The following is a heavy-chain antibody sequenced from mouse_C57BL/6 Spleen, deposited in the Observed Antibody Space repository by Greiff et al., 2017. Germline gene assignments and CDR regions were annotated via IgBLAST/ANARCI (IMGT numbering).Heavy chain of an antibody. CDR2: IDPSDSET. CDR3: ARRGSSGYFDY. V-gene: IGHV1-52*01. D-gene: IGHD1-3*01. J-gene: IGHJ2*01. Sequence: QVQLQQPGAELVRPGSSVKLSCKASGYTFTSYWMHWVKQRPIQGLEWIGNIDPSDSETHYNQKFKDKATLTVDKSSSTAYMQLSSLTSADSAVYYCARRGSSGYFDYWGQGTTLTVSS. CDR1: GYTFTSYW.